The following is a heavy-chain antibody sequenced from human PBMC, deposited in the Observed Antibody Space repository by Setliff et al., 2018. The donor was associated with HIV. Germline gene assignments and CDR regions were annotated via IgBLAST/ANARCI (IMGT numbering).Heavy chain of an antibody. CDR3: ARDSNDYSYYGLFDS. J-gene: IGHJ4*02. CDR2: IYTSGST. V-gene: IGHV4-61*09. CDR1: GVSISSGSYSGSYY. Sequence: PSETLSLTCTVSGVSISSGSYSGSYYWSWIRQPAGKGLEWIGHIYTSGSTNYNPSLKSRVTISVDTSKNQFSLKLSSVTAADTAVYYCARDSNDYSYYGLFDSWGQGTLVTVSS. D-gene: IGHD4-4*01.